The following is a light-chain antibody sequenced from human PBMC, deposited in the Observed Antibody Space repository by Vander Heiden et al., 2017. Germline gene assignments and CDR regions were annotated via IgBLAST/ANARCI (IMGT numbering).Light chain of an antibody. CDR1: KDISNY. V-gene: IGKV1-33*01. CDR3: QQYDNLYT. J-gene: IGKJ2*01. CDR2: DAS. Sequence: DIQMTQSPSSLAASVGDRVTITCQASKDISNYLNWYQQKPVKAPKLLIYDASNLETGVPSRFSGSGSGTDFTFTISSLQPEDIATYYCQQYDNLYTFGQGTKLEIK.